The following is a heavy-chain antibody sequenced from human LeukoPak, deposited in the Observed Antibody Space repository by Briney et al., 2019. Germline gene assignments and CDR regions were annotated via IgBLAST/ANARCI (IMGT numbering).Heavy chain of an antibody. V-gene: IGHV4-59*01. CDR2: VYYSGST. CDR1: GGSISPYF. CDR3: ARGRDGYNYGPFDY. J-gene: IGHJ4*02. D-gene: IGHD5-24*01. Sequence: SGTLSLTCTVSGGSISPYFWGWIRQPPGKGLEWIGYVYYSGSTDYNPSLKSRVTISVDTSKNQFSLKLSSVTAADTAVYYCARGRDGYNYGPFDYWGQGTLVTVSS.